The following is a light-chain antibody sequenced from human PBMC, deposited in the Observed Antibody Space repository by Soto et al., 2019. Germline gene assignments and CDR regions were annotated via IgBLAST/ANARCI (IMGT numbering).Light chain of an antibody. Sequence: MVLTESADNLTVSPGERATLSCRSSQSVSSYLAWYQQKPGQAPRLLMYEASNRATGIPARFSGGGSGTDFTLTISSLEPEDFAVYYCQQRSDWPWTSGEGTKVDIK. CDR1: QSVSSY. V-gene: IGKV3-11*01. CDR2: EAS. CDR3: QQRSDWPWT. J-gene: IGKJ1*01.